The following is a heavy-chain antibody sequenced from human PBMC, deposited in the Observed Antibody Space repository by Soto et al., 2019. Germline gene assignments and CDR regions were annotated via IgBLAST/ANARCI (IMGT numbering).Heavy chain of an antibody. Sequence: ASVKVSCMASGYTFPRYYMHWVRQAPGQGLEWMGIINPSGGSTSYAQKFQGRVTMTRDTSTSTVYMELSSLRSEDTSVYYCARDPRRGGAWIDYWGQGTLVTVSS. V-gene: IGHV1-46*01. CDR3: ARDPRRGGAWIDY. CDR2: INPSGGST. D-gene: IGHD1-1*01. CDR1: GYTFPRYY. J-gene: IGHJ4*02.